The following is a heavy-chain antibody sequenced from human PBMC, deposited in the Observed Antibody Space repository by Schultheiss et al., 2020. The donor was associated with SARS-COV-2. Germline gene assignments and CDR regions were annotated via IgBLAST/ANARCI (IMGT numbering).Heavy chain of an antibody. V-gene: IGHV3-48*04. CDR2: ISSSGSTI. CDR1: GFTFSSYG. Sequence: GGSLRLSCAASGFTFSSYGMHWVRQAPGKGLEWVSYISSSGSTIYYADSVKGRFTISRDNAKNSLYLQMNSLRAEDTAVYYCARPEAAGGYFQHWGQGTLVTVSS. D-gene: IGHD6-13*01. J-gene: IGHJ1*01. CDR3: ARPEAAGGYFQH.